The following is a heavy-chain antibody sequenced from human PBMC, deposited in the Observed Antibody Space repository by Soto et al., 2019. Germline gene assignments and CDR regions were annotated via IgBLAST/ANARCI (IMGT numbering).Heavy chain of an antibody. D-gene: IGHD2-2*01. CDR3: ARDPSEGRVGNWFES. CDR1: GFTFSRYG. J-gene: IGHJ5*01. Sequence: EVQLVESGGGLVKPGGSLRLSCAASGFTFSRYGMNWVRQAPGKGLEWVSSISSSTSYVYYADSVKGRFSVSRDNAKKILYLEMYALRTEDTAVYYCARDPSEGRVGNWFESWGQGTRVTVSS. V-gene: IGHV3-21*01. CDR2: ISSSTSYV.